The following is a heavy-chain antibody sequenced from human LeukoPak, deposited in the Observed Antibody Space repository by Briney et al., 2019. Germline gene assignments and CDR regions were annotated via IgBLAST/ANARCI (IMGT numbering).Heavy chain of an antibody. CDR1: GGTFSSYA. D-gene: IGHD6-6*01. V-gene: IGHV1-69*13. CDR3: ARERARSFDY. J-gene: IGHJ4*02. Sequence: GASVKVSCKSSGGTFSSYAISWVRQAPGQGLEWMGGIIPIIGTANYAQKFQGRVTITADESTSTAYMELSSLRSEDTAVYYCARERARSFDYWGQGTLVTVSS. CDR2: IIPIIGTA.